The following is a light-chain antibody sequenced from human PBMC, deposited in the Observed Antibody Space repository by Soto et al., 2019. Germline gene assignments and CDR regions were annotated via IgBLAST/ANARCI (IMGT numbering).Light chain of an antibody. CDR2: KAS. CDR1: QSISNW. V-gene: IGKV1-5*03. J-gene: IGKJ1*01. CDR3: QQYNSYSRT. Sequence: DLQMNQSLSTLPGSVGARITNTCRASQSISNWLAWYQRKQGKXPKXXIYKASSLESGVPSRFSGSGSGTELTLTISSLQPDDFETYDGQQYNSYSRTFGQGTKVDI.